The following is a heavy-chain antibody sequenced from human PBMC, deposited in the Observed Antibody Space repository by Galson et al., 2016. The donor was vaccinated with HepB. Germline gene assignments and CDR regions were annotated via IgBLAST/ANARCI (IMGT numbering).Heavy chain of an antibody. J-gene: IGHJ4*02. Sequence: LSLTCTVSGGSISSTIYYWGWIRQPPGKGLEWIGSISYSGSTYYNPSLKSRVTISVDTSNNHFSMKLSSVTAADTAVYYCARPKTAGGGYYDFDYWGQGTLVTVSS. D-gene: IGHD3-22*01. CDR2: ISYSGST. V-gene: IGHV4-39*01. CDR1: GGSISSTIYY. CDR3: ARPKTAGGGYYDFDY.